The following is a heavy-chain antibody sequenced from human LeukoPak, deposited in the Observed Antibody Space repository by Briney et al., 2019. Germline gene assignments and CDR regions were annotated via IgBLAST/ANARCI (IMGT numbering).Heavy chain of an antibody. Sequence: GGSLRLSCAASGSTFSSYNINWVRQAPGKGLEWVSYISSGSGTIYYADSVKGRFTIPRDNAKNSLFLQMNSLRAEDTAVYYCAALRGLRNWYFDLWGRGTLVTVSS. CDR1: GSTFSSYN. D-gene: IGHD4-17*01. J-gene: IGHJ2*01. CDR3: AALRGLRNWYFDL. V-gene: IGHV3-48*01. CDR2: ISSGSGTI.